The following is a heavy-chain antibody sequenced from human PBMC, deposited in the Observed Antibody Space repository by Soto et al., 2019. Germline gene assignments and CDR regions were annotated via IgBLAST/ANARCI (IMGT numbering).Heavy chain of an antibody. CDR1: GGSIRSYY. CDR3: ARQGGWFDP. J-gene: IGHJ5*02. CDR2: IYYSGST. V-gene: IGHV4-59*08. Sequence: QVQLQESGPGLVKPSETLSLTCTVSGGSIRSYYWSWIRQPPGKGLEWIGSIYYSGSTNYKPSLKSRVTISVDTSKNQFYLKLNSVTAADTAVYYCARQGGWFDPWGQGTLVTVSS. D-gene: IGHD1-26*01.